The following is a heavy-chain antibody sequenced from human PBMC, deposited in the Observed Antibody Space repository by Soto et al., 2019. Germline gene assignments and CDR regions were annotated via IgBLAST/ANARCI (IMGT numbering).Heavy chain of an antibody. V-gene: IGHV4-39*01. D-gene: IGHD3-3*01. Sequence: LETLSLTCTVSGGSISSSSYYWGWIRQPPGKGLEWIGSIYYSGSTYYNPSLKSRVTISVDTSKNQFSLKLSSVTAADTAVYYCASITIFGVVIMAFDYWGQGTLVTVS. CDR3: ASITIFGVVIMAFDY. J-gene: IGHJ4*02. CDR2: IYYSGST. CDR1: GGSISSSSYY.